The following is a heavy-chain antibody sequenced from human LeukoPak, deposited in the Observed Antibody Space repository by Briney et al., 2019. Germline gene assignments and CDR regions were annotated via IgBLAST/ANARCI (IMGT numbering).Heavy chain of an antibody. CDR3: ARGGSITMIVVVYSWFDP. V-gene: IGHV1-2*02. CDR2: INPNSGGT. J-gene: IGHJ5*02. D-gene: IGHD3-22*01. Sequence: ASVKVSCKAPGYTFTGYYMHWVRQAPGQGLEWMGWINPNSGGTNYAQKFQGRVTMTRDTSISTAYMELSRLRSDDTAVYYCARGGSITMIVVVYSWFDPWGQGTLVTVSS. CDR1: GYTFTGYY.